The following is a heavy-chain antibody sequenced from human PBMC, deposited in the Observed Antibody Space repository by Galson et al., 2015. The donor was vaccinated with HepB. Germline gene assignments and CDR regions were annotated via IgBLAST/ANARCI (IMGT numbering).Heavy chain of an antibody. D-gene: IGHD3-10*01. J-gene: IGHJ4*02. V-gene: IGHV3-23*01. CDR2: ISGSGDST. Sequence: SLRLSCAASGFTFSRSSMSWVRQAPGKGLEWLSEISGSGDSTDYADSVRGRFTISRDNSKNTLYLQMNSLRADDTATHYCARVSGGAFEYWGQGTLVTVSS. CDR3: ARVSGGAFEY. CDR1: GFTFSRSS.